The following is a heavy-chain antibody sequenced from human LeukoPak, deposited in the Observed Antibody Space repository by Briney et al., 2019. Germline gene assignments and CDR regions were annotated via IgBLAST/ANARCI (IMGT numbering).Heavy chain of an antibody. CDR3: ARQCYYYDSNESCDY. CDR1: GCAFSTYS. V-gene: IGHV3-21*01. CDR2: ISSGRGYI. Sequence: GRSLRGSGAASGCAFSTYSMNWVRQASGKGLEWVSAISSGRGYIYYADSVKGRFSIYRDNAKNSLYLQMNSLRAEDTAVYYCARQCYYYDSNESCDYWGQGTLVTVSS. J-gene: IGHJ4*02. D-gene: IGHD3-22*01.